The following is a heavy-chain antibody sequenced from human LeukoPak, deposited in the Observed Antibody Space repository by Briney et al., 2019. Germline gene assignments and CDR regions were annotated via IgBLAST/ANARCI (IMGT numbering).Heavy chain of an antibody. J-gene: IGHJ4*02. CDR1: GDSISSGGYY. V-gene: IGHV4-31*03. Sequence: SETLSLTCTVSGDSISSGGYYWSWIRQHPGKGLEWIGYIYYSGSTYYNPSLKSRVTISVDMSKNQFSLKLSSVTAADTAVYYCARVVQVPAVYFDFWGQGTLVTVSS. CDR3: ARVVQVPAVYFDF. D-gene: IGHD2-2*01. CDR2: IYYSGST.